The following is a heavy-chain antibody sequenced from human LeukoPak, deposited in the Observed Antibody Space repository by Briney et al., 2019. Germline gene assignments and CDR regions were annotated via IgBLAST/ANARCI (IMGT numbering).Heavy chain of an antibody. CDR2: FYYSGST. D-gene: IGHD1-14*01. CDR1: GGSISRTSYY. Sequence: SETLSLTCTVSGGSISRTSYYWGWIRPPPGMGLEWIETFYYSGSTYYNPSLKSRVTISVYTSKNQFSLKLSSVTAADTAVYYCASGSGYFFDYWGQGTLVTVSS. J-gene: IGHJ4*02. CDR3: ASGSGYFFDY. V-gene: IGHV4-39*01.